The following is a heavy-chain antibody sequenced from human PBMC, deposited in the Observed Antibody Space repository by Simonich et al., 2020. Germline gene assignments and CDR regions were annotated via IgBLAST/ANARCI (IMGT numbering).Heavy chain of an antibody. D-gene: IGHD2-15*01. J-gene: IGHJ3*02. CDR2: ISYDGSNK. CDR3: AREGLLLDAFDI. V-gene: IGHV3-30*07. CDR1: GFTFSCYA. Sequence: QVQLVESGGGVVQPGRSLRLSCAASGFTFSCYAMHWVRQAPGKGLEWGAIISYDGSNKDYADAVKGRVTISRDNSKNTLYLQMNSLRAEDTAVYYWAREGLLLDAFDIWGQGTMVTVSS.